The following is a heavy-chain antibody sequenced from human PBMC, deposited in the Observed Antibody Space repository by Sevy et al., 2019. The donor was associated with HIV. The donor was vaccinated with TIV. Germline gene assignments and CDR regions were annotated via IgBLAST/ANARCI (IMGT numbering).Heavy chain of an antibody. J-gene: IGHJ6*03. D-gene: IGHD3-16*01. CDR1: GFTFSGYT. CDR2: SSSSGSYT. CDR3: AGGGYYYYMDV. V-gene: IGHV3-21*01. Sequence: GGSLRLSCAASGFTFSGYTMNWVRLAPGKGLEWVSCSSSSGSYTYYADSMKGRFTISRDNAKNSQYLQMNSLRAEDTAVYYCAGGGYYYYMDVWGKGTTVTVSS.